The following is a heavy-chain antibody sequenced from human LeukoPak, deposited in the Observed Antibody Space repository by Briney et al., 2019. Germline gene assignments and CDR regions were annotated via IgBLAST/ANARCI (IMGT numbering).Heavy chain of an antibody. J-gene: IGHJ4*02. Sequence: GGSLRLSCAASGFTFSSYAMHWVRQAPGKGLEWVAVISYDGSNKYYADSVKGRFTISRDNSKNTLYLQMNSLRAEDTAVYYCAKGDYYGSGSYYNGTYFDYWGQGILVTVSS. CDR1: GFTFSSYA. CDR3: AKGDYYGSGSYYNGTYFDY. CDR2: ISYDGSNK. D-gene: IGHD3-10*01. V-gene: IGHV3-30-3*01.